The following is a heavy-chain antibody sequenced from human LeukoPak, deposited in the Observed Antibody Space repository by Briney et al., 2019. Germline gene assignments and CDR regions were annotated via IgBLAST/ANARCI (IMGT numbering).Heavy chain of an antibody. CDR1: GGSISSYY. J-gene: IGHJ4*02. D-gene: IGHD6-19*01. Sequence: PSETLSLTCTVSGGSISSYYWSWIRQPAGKGLEWIGRIYTSGSTNYNPSLKSRVTMSVDTSKNQFSLKLSSVTAADTAVYYCARDMAVAGKNVFDYWGQGTLVTVSS. CDR2: IYTSGST. V-gene: IGHV4-4*07. CDR3: ARDMAVAGKNVFDY.